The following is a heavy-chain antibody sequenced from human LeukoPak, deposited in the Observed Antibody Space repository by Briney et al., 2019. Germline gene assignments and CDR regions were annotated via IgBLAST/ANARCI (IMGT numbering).Heavy chain of an antibody. CDR3: ARAPGRAPAPEDY. J-gene: IGHJ4*02. V-gene: IGHV1-46*01. Sequence: ASVKVSCKASGYTFTSYYMHWVRQAPGHGLEWMGIISPSGGSTTYAQKFQGRDTMTRDTSTSTVYMELSSLRSEDTAVYYCARAPGRAPAPEDYWGQGTLVTVSS. D-gene: IGHD1-14*01. CDR1: GYTFTSYY. CDR2: ISPSGGST.